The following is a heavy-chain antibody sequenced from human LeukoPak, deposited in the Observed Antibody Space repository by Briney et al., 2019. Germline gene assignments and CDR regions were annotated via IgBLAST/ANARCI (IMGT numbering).Heavy chain of an antibody. Sequence: GGSLRLSCAASGFTFSSYGMHWVRQAPGKGLEWVAVIWYDGSNKYYADSVKGRFTISRDNSKNTLYLQMNSLRAEDTAVYYCAKETGLLWFGELLALDYWGQGTLVTVSS. CDR3: AKETGLLWFGELLALDY. CDR2: IWYDGSNK. J-gene: IGHJ4*02. V-gene: IGHV3-30*02. CDR1: GFTFSSYG. D-gene: IGHD3-10*01.